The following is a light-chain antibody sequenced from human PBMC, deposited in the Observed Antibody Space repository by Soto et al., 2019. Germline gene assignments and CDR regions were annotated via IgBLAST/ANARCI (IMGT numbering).Light chain of an antibody. Sequence: ETVMTQSPATLSVSPGERATLSCRASQSISSNLAWYQQKPGQAPRLLIYGASSRATGIAARFSGRGSGTEFTLSISRLQSNDFAIYYCQQYHNWPTFGQGTKLEIK. V-gene: IGKV3-15*01. CDR1: QSISSN. CDR3: QQYHNWPT. CDR2: GAS. J-gene: IGKJ2*01.